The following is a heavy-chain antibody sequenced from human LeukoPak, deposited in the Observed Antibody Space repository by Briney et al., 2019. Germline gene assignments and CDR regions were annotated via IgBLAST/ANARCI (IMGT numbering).Heavy chain of an antibody. D-gene: IGHD3-22*01. Sequence: SETLSLACTVSGGSISSYYWSRIRQPPGKGLEWIGYIYYSGSTNYNPSLKSRVTISVDTSKNQFSLKLSSVTAADTAVYYCAREGFGYDSGGAFDIWGQGTMVTVSS. CDR3: AREGFGYDSGGAFDI. CDR1: GGSISSYY. CDR2: IYYSGST. V-gene: IGHV4-59*01. J-gene: IGHJ3*02.